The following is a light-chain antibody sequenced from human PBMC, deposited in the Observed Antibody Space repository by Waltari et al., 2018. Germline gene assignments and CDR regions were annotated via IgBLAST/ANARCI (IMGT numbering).Light chain of an antibody. CDR1: PGAVTSGHY. V-gene: IGLV7-46*01. CDR2: DTS. Sequence: QAVVTQEPSLTVSPGGTVTPTCGSSPGAVTSGHYPYWFQQKSGQAPRTLISDTSNKHSWTPARFSGSLLGGKAALPLSGAQPEDEAEYYCLLSYSGARVFGGGTKLTVL. CDR3: LLSYSGARV. J-gene: IGLJ2*01.